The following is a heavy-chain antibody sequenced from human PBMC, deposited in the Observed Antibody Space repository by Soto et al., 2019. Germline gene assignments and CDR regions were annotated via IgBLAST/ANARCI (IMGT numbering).Heavy chain of an antibody. Sequence: SETLSLTCTISGGSISSYYWSWIRQPPGKGLEWIGYIYYTGGTKYNPSLKSRITLSVDTSKDQFSLNLTSVTAADTAVYYCARINYYASAFGRWGRGTLVTVSS. CDR1: GGSISSYY. D-gene: IGHD3-10*01. J-gene: IGHJ2*01. CDR3: ARINYYASAFGR. CDR2: IYYTGGT. V-gene: IGHV4-59*08.